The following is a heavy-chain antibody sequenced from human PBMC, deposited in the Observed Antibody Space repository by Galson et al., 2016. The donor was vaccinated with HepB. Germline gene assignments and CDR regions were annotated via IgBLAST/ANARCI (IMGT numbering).Heavy chain of an antibody. J-gene: IGHJ5*02. D-gene: IGHD2-2*01. Sequence: ETLSLTCTVSGASINNSNWWTWVRQAPGKGLEWIGEIYHTGTSNNNPFLNSRFTLSIDTSRNQFSLNLTSATAADTAVYYCARAAVVPGARMVFDPWGQGTLVTVSS. CDR1: GASINNSNW. CDR3: ARAAVVPGARMVFDP. V-gene: IGHV4-4*02. CDR2: IYHTGTS.